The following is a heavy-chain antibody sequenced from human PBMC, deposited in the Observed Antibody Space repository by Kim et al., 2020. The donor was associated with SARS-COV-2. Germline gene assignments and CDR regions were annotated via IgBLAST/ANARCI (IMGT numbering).Heavy chain of an antibody. CDR2: IKSDGST. J-gene: IGHJ6*02. CDR3: ARGNYHGMDV. Sequence: GGSLRLSCAASGFSFSGYWMHWVRQPPGRGLMWASRIKSDGSTIYADSVEGRFTTSRDNAKNTLYLQVNSLRVEDTAVYYCARGNYHGMDVWGSGTTVTV. V-gene: IGHV3-74*01. CDR1: GFSFSGYW.